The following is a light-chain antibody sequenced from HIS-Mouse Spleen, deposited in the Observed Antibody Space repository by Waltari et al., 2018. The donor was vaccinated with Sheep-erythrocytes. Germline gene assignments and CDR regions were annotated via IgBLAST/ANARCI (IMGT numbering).Light chain of an antibody. V-gene: IGLV2-11*01. Sequence: QSALTQPRSVSGSPGPSVTISCTGTSSDVGAYNYVPWYQQHPGKAPKLMIYDVSKRPSGVPDRFSGSKSGNTASLTISGLQAEDEADYYCCSYAGSYNHVFATGTKVTVL. CDR1: SSDVGAYNY. CDR3: CSYAGSYNHV. CDR2: DVS. J-gene: IGLJ1*01.